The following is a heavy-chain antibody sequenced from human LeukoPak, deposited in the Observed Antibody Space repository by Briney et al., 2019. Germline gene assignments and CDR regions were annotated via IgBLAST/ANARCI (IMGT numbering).Heavy chain of an antibody. D-gene: IGHD5-12*01. CDR3: ARETGGYDFPNWFDP. CDR2: IYYSGST. J-gene: IGHJ5*02. CDR1: GGSISSSSYY. Sequence: NTSETLSLTCTVSGGSISSSSYYWGWIRQPPGKGLEWIGSIYYSGSTYYNPSLKSRVTISVDTSKNQFSLKLSSVTAADTAVYYCARETGGYDFPNWFDPWGQGTLVTVSS. V-gene: IGHV4-39*02.